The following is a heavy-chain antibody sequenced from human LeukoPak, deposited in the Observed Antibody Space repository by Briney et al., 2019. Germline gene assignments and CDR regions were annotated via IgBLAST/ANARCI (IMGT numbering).Heavy chain of an antibody. CDR1: GGSISSSSYY. V-gene: IGHV4-39*07. CDR3: AKNGELYYFDY. D-gene: IGHD3-10*01. Sequence: SETLSLTCTVSGGSISSSSYYWGWIRQPPGKGLEWIGSIYYSGSTYYNPSLKSRVTISVDTSKNQFSLKLSSVTAADTAVYYCAKNGELYYFDYWGQGTLVTVSS. CDR2: IYYSGST. J-gene: IGHJ4*02.